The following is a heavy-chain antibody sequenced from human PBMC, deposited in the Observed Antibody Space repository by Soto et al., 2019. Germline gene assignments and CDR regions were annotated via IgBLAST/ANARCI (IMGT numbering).Heavy chain of an antibody. CDR1: AGSISNGGTY. V-gene: IGHV4-30-4*08. D-gene: IGHD3-3*01. Sequence: SETLSLTCSVSAGSISNGGTYWSWIRQHPGMGLEWIGYIYYSGSANYNPSLKSRVTISVDTSRNQFSLKLSSVTAADTAVYYCARADFGMTIFGVAPLYFDYWGQGTLVTVSS. CDR2: IYYSGSA. J-gene: IGHJ4*02. CDR3: ARADFGMTIFGVAPLYFDY.